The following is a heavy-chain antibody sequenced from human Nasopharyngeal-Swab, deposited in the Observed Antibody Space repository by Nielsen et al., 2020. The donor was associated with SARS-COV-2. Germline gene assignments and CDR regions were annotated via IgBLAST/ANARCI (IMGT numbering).Heavy chain of an antibody. D-gene: IGHD5-24*01. V-gene: IGHV5-51*01. CDR2: IYPGNSDT. CDR1: GYSFANYW. CDR3: ARRAARDGYNFEVDP. Sequence: GGSLRLSCTGFGYSFANYWIGWVRQIPGKGLEWMGSIYPGNSDTRYSPAFHGRVTISADKSINTAYLQWTSLRASDTAVYYCARRAARDGYNFEVDPWGQGTLVTVSS. J-gene: IGHJ5*02.